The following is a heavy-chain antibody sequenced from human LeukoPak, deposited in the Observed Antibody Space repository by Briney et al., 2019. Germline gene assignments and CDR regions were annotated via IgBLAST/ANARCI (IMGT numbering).Heavy chain of an antibody. V-gene: IGHV3-23*01. CDR3: VTYRQVMLPFEA. Sequence: GGSLRLSCAASGFTFSTFAMLWVRQPRGKGLEWVSSIFPSGGEIHYADSVRGRFTISRDNSKSTLSLQMNSLRAEDTAIYYCVTYRQVMLPFEAWGQGTLVTVSS. D-gene: IGHD5-18*01. J-gene: IGHJ5*02. CDR2: IFPSGGEI. CDR1: GFTFSTFA.